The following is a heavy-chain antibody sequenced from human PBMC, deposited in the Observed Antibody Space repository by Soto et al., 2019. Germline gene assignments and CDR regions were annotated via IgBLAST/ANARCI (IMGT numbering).Heavy chain of an antibody. V-gene: IGHV3-23*01. D-gene: IGHD1-7*01. CDR1: GLTFSSYA. CDR3: TTDLQNRRYTWNFY. CDR2: ISGSGGST. Sequence: GGSMRLSCAASGLTFSSYAMSWVRQAPGKGLEWVSAISGSGGSTYYADSVKGRFTISRDNSKNTLYLQMNSLRAEDTAVYYCTTDLQNRRYTWNFYWGQGTLVTVSS. J-gene: IGHJ4*02.